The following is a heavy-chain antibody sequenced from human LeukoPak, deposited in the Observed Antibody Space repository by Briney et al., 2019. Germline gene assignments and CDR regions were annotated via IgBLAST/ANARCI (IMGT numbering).Heavy chain of an antibody. V-gene: IGHV4-31*03. J-gene: IGHJ3*02. CDR3: ARDKSNPGPVVVITSRAADAFDI. Sequence: PSETLSLTCTVSGGSISSGGYYWSWIRQHPGKGLEWIGYIYYSGSTYYNPSLKSRVTISVDTSKNQFSLKLSSVTAADTAVYYCARDKSNPGPVVVITSRAADAFDIWGQGTMVTVSS. CDR1: GGSISSGGYY. CDR2: IYYSGST. D-gene: IGHD3-22*01.